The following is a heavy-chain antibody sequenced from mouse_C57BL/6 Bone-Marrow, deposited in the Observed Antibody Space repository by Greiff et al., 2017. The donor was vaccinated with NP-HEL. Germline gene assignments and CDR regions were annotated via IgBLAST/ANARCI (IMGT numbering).Heavy chain of an antibody. J-gene: IGHJ2*01. CDR3: ARGGRDY. CDR1: GFTFSDYG. V-gene: IGHV5-17*01. D-gene: IGHD3-3*01. Sequence: EVQVVESGGGLVKPGGSLKLSCAASGFTFSDYGIHWVRQAPEKGLEWVAYISSGSSTIYYADTVKGRFTISRDNAKNTLFLQMTSLRSEDTAMYYCARGGRDYWGQGTTLTVSS. CDR2: ISSGSSTI.